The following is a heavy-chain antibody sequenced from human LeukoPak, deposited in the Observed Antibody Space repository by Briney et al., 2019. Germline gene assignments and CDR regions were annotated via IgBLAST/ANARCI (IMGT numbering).Heavy chain of an antibody. CDR2: ISSSSSYI. Sequence: PGGSLRLSCAASGFTFSSYSMNRVRQAPGKGLEWVSSISSSSSYIYYADSVKGRFTISRDNAKNSLYLQMNSLRAEDTAVYYCAREWSRFTPPDYWGQGTLVTVSS. D-gene: IGHD2-8*01. CDR1: GFTFSSYS. CDR3: AREWSRFTPPDY. V-gene: IGHV3-21*01. J-gene: IGHJ4*02.